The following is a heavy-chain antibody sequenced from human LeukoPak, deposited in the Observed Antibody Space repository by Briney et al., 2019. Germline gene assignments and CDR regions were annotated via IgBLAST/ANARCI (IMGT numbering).Heavy chain of an antibody. CDR2: ISYSGST. J-gene: IGHJ4*02. CDR1: GGSIISSSYY. D-gene: IGHD5-18*01. CDR3: ARDGYSYGYRYFDY. Sequence: SETLSLTCTVSGGSIISSSYYWGWIRQSLGKGLEWIGSISYSGSTYYNPSLKSRVTISVDTSKNQFSLKLSSVTAADTAVYYCARDGYSYGYRYFDYWGQGTLVTVSS. V-gene: IGHV4-39*07.